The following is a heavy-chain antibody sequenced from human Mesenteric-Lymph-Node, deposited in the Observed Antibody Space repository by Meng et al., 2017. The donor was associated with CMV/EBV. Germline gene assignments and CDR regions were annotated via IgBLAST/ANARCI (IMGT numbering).Heavy chain of an antibody. CDR3: AIEDRTMVAVAPGSEY. CDR2: ITYEGVNK. Sequence: GESLKISCAASGFSFSNYAMHWVRQAPGKGLEWVAFITYEGVNKFYVDSVKGRFTVSRDNSKNTVSLQMNSLRAEDTAVYYCAIEDRTMVAVAPGSEYWGQGTLVTVSS. CDR1: GFSFSNYA. V-gene: IGHV3-30-3*01. D-gene: IGHD4/OR15-4a*01. J-gene: IGHJ4*01.